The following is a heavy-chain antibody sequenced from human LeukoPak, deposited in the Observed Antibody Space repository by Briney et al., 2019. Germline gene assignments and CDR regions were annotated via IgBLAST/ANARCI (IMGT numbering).Heavy chain of an antibody. D-gene: IGHD6-6*01. CDR1: GFTFSSYS. CDR2: ISSSSSYI. J-gene: IGHJ5*02. V-gene: IGHV3-21*01. CDR3: ARYIAARLIDP. Sequence: GGSLRLSCAASGFTFSSYSMNWVRQAPGKGLEWVSSISSSSSYIYYADSVKGRFTISRDNAKNSLYLQMNSLRAEDTAVYYCARYIAARLIDPWGQGTLVTVSS.